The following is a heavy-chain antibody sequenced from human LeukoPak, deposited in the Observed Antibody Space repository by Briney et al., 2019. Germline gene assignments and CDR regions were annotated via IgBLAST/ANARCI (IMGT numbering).Heavy chain of an antibody. D-gene: IGHD2-15*01. V-gene: IGHV3-20*04. CDR1: GFRFDDYG. J-gene: IGHJ6*03. CDR3: LRVMGYCSDGSCYPRAVGYYYMDV. CDR2: INRTSGDT. Sequence: PGGSLRRSCAASGFRFDDYGMSWVRQRPGKGLQWVSGINRTSGDTGYADSVKGRFTISRDNAKNSLYLQMNSLRAEDTALYYCLRVMGYCSDGSCYPRAVGYYYMDVWGKGTTVTIS.